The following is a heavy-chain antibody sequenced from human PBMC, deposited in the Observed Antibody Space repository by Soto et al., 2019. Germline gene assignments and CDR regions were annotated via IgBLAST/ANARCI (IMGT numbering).Heavy chain of an antibody. CDR3: ARLQSYSRSSAFDY. V-gene: IGHV5-51*01. J-gene: IGHJ4*02. CDR2: IYPDDSDT. Sequence: GESLKISCKVSGYSFTNYWIAWVRQIPGKGLEFMGIIYPDDSDTRYSPSFQGQVTISADKSVITAYLQWSSLKASDTAMYYCARLQSYSRSSAFDYWGQGTLVTVSS. CDR1: GYSFTNYW. D-gene: IGHD6-6*01.